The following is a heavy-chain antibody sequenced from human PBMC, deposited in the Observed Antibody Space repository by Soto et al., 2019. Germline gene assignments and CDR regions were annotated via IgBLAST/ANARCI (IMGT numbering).Heavy chain of an antibody. CDR3: GRDVTSNANCIDS. J-gene: IGHJ5*01. Sequence: QVQLQESGPGLGKPSQTLSLTCSVSGDSLHIGGYYWTWIRKRPGEGLEWMGYIYYTGKTYYNPPLESRFTMSVDRSKNQFSLKLNSVPAADTAVYYCGRDVTSNANCIDSGGQGTLVTVSS. CDR2: IYYTGKT. CDR1: GDSLHIGGYY. D-gene: IGHD2-2*01. V-gene: IGHV4-31*03.